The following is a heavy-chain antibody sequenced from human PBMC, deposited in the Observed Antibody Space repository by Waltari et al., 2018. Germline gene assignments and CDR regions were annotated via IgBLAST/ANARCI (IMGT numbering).Heavy chain of an antibody. CDR3: ARDGEGGSYYVLLAW. CDR1: GYTFTSYA. CDR2: INAGNGNT. J-gene: IGHJ4*02. V-gene: IGHV1-3*01. D-gene: IGHD1-26*01. Sequence: QVQLVQSGAEVKKPGASVKVSCKASGYTFTSYAMHWVRQAPGQRLEWMGWINAGNGNTKYSQKFQGRVTITRATSASTAYMELSSLRSEDTAVYYCARDGEGGSYYVLLAWWGQGTLVTVSS.